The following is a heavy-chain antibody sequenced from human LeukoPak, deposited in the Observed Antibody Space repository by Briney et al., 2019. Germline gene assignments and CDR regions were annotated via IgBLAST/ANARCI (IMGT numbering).Heavy chain of an antibody. CDR1: GFPFSSYW. J-gene: IGHJ4*02. CDR3: AREDRAGSRSPDY. CDR2: IKQDGSKK. V-gene: IGHV3-7*01. Sequence: GGSLRLSCVASGFPFSSYWMTWVRQAPGKGLEWVANIKQDGSKKSYVDSVKGRFTISRDNAKNSLYLQMNSLRAEDTAVYYCAREDRAGSRSPDYWGQGTLVTVSS. D-gene: IGHD3-10*01.